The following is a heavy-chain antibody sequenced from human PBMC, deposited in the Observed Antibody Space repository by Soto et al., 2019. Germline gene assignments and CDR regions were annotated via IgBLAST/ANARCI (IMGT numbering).Heavy chain of an antibody. Sequence: EVQLVESGGGLVQPGGSQRLSCVASGLTVTEIYMNWVRQAPGTGLEWVSVIHNAFTDYADSERGRFSISTDSSKNALYLQMNSLRAEDSAVYYCVSEPRYCSGGSCSIMGDAFDIWGQGTMVTVSS. CDR3: VSEPRYCSGGSCSIMGDAFDI. CDR2: IHNAFT. CDR1: GLTVTEIY. D-gene: IGHD2-15*01. V-gene: IGHV3-66*01. J-gene: IGHJ3*02.